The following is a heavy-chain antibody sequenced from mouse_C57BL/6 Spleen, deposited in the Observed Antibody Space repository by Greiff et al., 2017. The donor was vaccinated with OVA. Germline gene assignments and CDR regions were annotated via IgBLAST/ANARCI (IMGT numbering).Heavy chain of an antibody. V-gene: IGHV8-12*01. CDR3: ARSIPYDYHWYFDV. CDR1: GFSLSTSGMG. D-gene: IGHD2-4*01. J-gene: IGHJ1*03. Sequence: QVTLKECGPGILQSSQTLSLTCSFSGFSLSTSGMGVSWIRQPSGKGLEWLAHIYWDDDKRYNPSLKSRLTISKDTSRNQVFLKITSVDTADTATYYCARSIPYDYHWYFDVWGTGTTVTVSS. CDR2: IYWDDDK.